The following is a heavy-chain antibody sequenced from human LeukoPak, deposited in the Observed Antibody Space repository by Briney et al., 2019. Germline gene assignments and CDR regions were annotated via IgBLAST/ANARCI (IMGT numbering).Heavy chain of an antibody. CDR1: GGSISSSGYY. Sequence: SETLSLTCTVSGGSISSSGYYWGWIRQPPGKGLEWIGNIYYSGSTNYNPSLKSRVTISVDTSKNQFSLKLSSVTAADTAVYYCARGSGWYIKKFDYWGQGTLVTVSS. V-gene: IGHV4-39*07. CDR3: ARGSGWYIKKFDY. J-gene: IGHJ4*02. D-gene: IGHD6-19*01. CDR2: IYYSGST.